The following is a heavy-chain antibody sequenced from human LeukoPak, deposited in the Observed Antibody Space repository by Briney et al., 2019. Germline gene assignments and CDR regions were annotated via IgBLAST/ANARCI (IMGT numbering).Heavy chain of an antibody. CDR3: AGNRGDTSGYYYA. CDR2: IHHSGST. Sequence: SETLSLTCTVSGGSISGYYWSWIRQPPGKGPEWIGFIHHSGSTSYNPSLKSRVTMSVDTSKNQFSLKLTSVTAADTAVYFCAGNRGDTSGYYYAWGQGTLVTVSS. J-gene: IGHJ5*02. D-gene: IGHD3-22*01. V-gene: IGHV4-59*01. CDR1: GGSISGYY.